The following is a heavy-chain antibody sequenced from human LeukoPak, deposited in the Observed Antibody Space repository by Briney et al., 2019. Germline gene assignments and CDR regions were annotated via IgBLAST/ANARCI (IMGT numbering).Heavy chain of an antibody. V-gene: IGHV3-7*03. Sequence: GGSLRLSCVASGFTFGKYWMSWVRQAPGKGLEWVANIKLDGSEKNYVDSVKGRFTISRDNTKNSLYLQMNSLRVEDTAVFYCARVGIGSSSGDYWGQGTLVSVSS. J-gene: IGHJ4*02. D-gene: IGHD6-6*01. CDR2: IKLDGSEK. CDR3: ARVGIGSSSGDY. CDR1: GFTFGKYW.